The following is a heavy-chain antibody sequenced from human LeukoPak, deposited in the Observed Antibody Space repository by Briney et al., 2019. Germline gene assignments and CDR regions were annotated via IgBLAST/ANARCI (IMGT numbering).Heavy chain of an antibody. V-gene: IGHV3-21*01. D-gene: IGHD3-10*01. CDR3: VRYYSRHSWYFDL. CDR1: GFTFSGST. J-gene: IGHJ2*01. Sequence: GGSLRLSCAASGFTFSGSTMNWVRQAPGKGLEWVSFISTSSSYIYYADSVRGRFTISRDNAKNSLYLQMNSLRAEDTAVYYCVRYYSRHSWYFDLWGRGTLVTVSS. CDR2: ISTSSSYI.